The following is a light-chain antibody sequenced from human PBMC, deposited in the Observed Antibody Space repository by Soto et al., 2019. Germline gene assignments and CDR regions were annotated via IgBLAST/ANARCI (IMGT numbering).Light chain of an antibody. V-gene: IGLV2-14*01. Sequence: QSALTQPASVSGSPGQRITISCTGSSTNVGGYNYASWYQQHPSKPPKLIISEVSNRPSGLSTRFSGYKSGNAASLTISGLQAEDEADYYGTSYTSTSSHVVFGGGTKLTVL. J-gene: IGLJ2*01. CDR3: TSYTSTSSHVV. CDR1: STNVGGYNY. CDR2: EVS.